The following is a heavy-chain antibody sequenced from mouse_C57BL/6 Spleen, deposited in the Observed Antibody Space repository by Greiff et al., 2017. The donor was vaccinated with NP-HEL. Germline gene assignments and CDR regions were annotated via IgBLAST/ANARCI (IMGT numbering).Heavy chain of an antibody. CDR3: ARDQRTGTWGY. CDR2: ISVGGSYT. D-gene: IGHD4-1*01. J-gene: IGHJ2*01. CDR1: GFTFSSYA. V-gene: IGHV5-4*01. Sequence: EVMLVESGGGLVKPGGSLKLSCAASGFTFSSYAMSWVRQTPEKRLEWVATISVGGSYTYYPDNVKGRFTISRDNAKNNLYLQMSHLKSEDTAMYYCARDQRTGTWGYWGQGTTLTVSS.